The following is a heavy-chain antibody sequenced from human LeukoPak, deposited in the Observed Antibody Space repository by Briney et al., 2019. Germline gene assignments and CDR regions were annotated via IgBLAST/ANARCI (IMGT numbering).Heavy chain of an antibody. CDR2: IYYSGST. D-gene: IGHD3-22*01. CDR1: GGPFSGFF. Sequence: PSETLSLTCADYGGPFSGFFWSWIRQPPGKGLEWIGYIYYSGSTYYNPSLKSRVTISVGTSKNQFSLKLSSVTAADTAVYYCARGYYYDSSGYYHPFDYWGQGTLVTVSS. J-gene: IGHJ4*02. CDR3: ARGYYYDSSGYYHPFDY. V-gene: IGHV4-34*09.